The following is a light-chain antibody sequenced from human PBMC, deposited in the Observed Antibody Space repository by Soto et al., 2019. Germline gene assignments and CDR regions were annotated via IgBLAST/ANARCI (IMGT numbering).Light chain of an antibody. V-gene: IGKV3-11*01. CDR2: DAS. CDR1: QSVSSY. Sequence: EIVLTQSPATLSLSPGERATLSCRASQSVSSYLAWYQQKPGQAPRLLIYDASNRATGIPARFSGSGSGTDFTRTISSLEPEDFAVYYCQRRSNWPPPYTFGQGTKLEIK. CDR3: QRRSNWPPPYT. J-gene: IGKJ2*01.